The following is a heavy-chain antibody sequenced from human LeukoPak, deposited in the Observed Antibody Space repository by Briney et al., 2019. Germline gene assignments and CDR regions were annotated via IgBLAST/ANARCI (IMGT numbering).Heavy chain of an antibody. D-gene: IGHD3-3*01. Sequence: PSETLSLTCTVSGGSISSYYWSWIRQPPGKGLEWIGYIYYSGSTNYNPSPKGRVTISVDTSKNQFSLKLSSVTAADTAVYYCARSPVLRFLEWPYFDYWGQGTLVTVSS. CDR2: IYYSGST. V-gene: IGHV4-59*01. J-gene: IGHJ4*02. CDR3: ARSPVLRFLEWPYFDY. CDR1: GGSISSYY.